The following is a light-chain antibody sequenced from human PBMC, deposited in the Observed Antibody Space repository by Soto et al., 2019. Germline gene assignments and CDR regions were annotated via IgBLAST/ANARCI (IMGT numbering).Light chain of an antibody. V-gene: IGKV3-15*01. J-gene: IGKJ4*01. Sequence: EIVMTQSPATLSVSPGEGATLSCRASQSVSSSLAWYQQKPGQAPRLLIYGASTRATGVPARFSGSGSGTEFALTISSLQSEDFAVYYCQQCYNWPLTFGGGTKVEIE. CDR3: QQCYNWPLT. CDR1: QSVSSS. CDR2: GAS.